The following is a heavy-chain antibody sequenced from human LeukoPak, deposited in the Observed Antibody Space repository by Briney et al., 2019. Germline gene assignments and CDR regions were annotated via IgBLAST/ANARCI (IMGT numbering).Heavy chain of an antibody. CDR2: IWYDGSNK. V-gene: IGHV3-33*08. D-gene: IGHD3-9*01. CDR1: GFTFSSSA. Sequence: GGSLRLSCAASGFTFSSSAMSWVRQAPGKGLEWVAVIWYDGSNKYYADSVKGRFTISRDNSKNTLYLQMNSLRAEDTAVYYCARAMIADILTGYYRYYFDYWGQGTLVTVSS. CDR3: ARAMIADILTGYYRYYFDY. J-gene: IGHJ4*02.